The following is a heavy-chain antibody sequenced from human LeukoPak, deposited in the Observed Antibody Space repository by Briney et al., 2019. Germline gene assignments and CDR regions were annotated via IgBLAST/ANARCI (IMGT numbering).Heavy chain of an antibody. CDR2: ISAYNGNT. Sequence: ASVKVSCKASGYTFTSYGISWVRQAPGQGLEWMGWISAYNGNTNYAQKLQGRVTMTTDTSTSTAYMELRSLRSDDTAVYYCARLREDYVWGSYRFDKYNWFDPWGQETLVTVSS. CDR3: ARLREDYVWGSYRFDKYNWFDP. V-gene: IGHV1-18*01. J-gene: IGHJ5*02. D-gene: IGHD3-16*02. CDR1: GYTFTSYG.